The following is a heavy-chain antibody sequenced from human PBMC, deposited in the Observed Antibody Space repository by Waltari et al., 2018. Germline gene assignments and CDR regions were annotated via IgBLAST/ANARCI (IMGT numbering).Heavy chain of an antibody. CDR2: RNPNRGGT. V-gene: IGHV1-2*02. D-gene: IGHD6-13*01. Sequence: QVQLVQSGAEVKKPGASVKVSCKASGYTFTGYYMHWVRQAPGQGLEWMGWRNPNRGGTNYAQKFQGRVTMTRDTSISTAYMELSRLRSDDTAVYYCARDLAAAGTGYWGQGTLVTVSS. CDR1: GYTFTGYY. CDR3: ARDLAAAGTGY. J-gene: IGHJ4*02.